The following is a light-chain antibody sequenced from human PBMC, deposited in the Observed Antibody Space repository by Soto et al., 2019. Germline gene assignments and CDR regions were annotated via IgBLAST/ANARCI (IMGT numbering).Light chain of an antibody. Sequence: IVMTQFPDSLAVSLGERATINCKSRQSVLSSSDNKNYLSWIQQKPGQSPKLLISWASTRESGVPDRFSGSGSGTDFTLTISSLQAEDVAIYYCQHYYSAPLSFGGGTKVEIK. J-gene: IGKJ4*01. CDR3: QHYYSAPLS. V-gene: IGKV4-1*01. CDR2: WAS. CDR1: QSVLSSSDNKNY.